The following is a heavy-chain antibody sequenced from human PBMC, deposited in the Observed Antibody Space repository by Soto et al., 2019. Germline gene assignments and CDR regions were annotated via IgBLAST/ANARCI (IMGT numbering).Heavy chain of an antibody. V-gene: IGHV4-31*03. CDR3: ARWRVAAAVSFVDV. D-gene: IGHD6-13*01. J-gene: IGHJ6*02. CDR2: IYYSGST. Sequence: QVQLQESGPGLVKPSQPLSLTCTVSGGSISSGGYYWSWIRQHPGKGLEWIGYIYYSGSTYYNPSLKSRVTISVDTSKNQFSLKLSSVTAADTAVYYCARWRVAAAVSFVDVWGHGTTVTVSS. CDR1: GGSISSGGYY.